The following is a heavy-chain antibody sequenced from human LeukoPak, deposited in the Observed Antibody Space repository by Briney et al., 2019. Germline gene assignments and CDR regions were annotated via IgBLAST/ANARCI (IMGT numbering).Heavy chain of an antibody. CDR1: GGSISSYY. J-gene: IGHJ5*02. V-gene: IGHV4-59*01. CDR3: ARDNLGYCSGGSCYSDWFDP. Sequence: PSETLSLTCTVSGGSISSYYWSWIRQPPGKGPEWIGYIYYSGSTNYNPSLKSRVTISVDTSKNQFSLKLSSVTAADTAVYYCARDNLGYCSGGSCYSDWFDPWGQGTLVTVSS. D-gene: IGHD2-15*01. CDR2: IYYSGST.